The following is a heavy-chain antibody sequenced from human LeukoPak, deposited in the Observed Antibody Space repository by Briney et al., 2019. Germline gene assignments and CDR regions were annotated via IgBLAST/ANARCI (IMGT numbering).Heavy chain of an antibody. CDR1: GFTFNDYA. Sequence: KSGGCLRLSCAASGFTFNDYAMHWVRQPPGKGLEWVSGITWNSGTIGYADSVKGRFTISRDNAKNSLYLQMNSLRTEDTALYYCAKGDRGHSVPDYWGQGTLVTVSS. D-gene: IGHD2-21*01. CDR3: AKGDRGHSVPDY. V-gene: IGHV3-9*01. J-gene: IGHJ4*02. CDR2: ITWNSGTI.